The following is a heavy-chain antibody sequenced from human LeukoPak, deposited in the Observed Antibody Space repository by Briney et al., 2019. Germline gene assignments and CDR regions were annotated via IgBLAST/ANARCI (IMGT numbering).Heavy chain of an antibody. D-gene: IGHD3-9*01. V-gene: IGHV1-69*05. CDR1: GGTFSSYA. Sequence: SLKVSCKASGGTFSSYAISWVRQAPGQGLEWMGGIIPIFGTANYAQKFQGRVTITTDESTSTAYMELSSLRSEDTAVYYFLKPKTAYDILTGYPPYYYYYMDVWGKGTTVTVSS. CDR3: LKPKTAYDILTGYPPYYYYYMDV. CDR2: IIPIFGTA. J-gene: IGHJ6*03.